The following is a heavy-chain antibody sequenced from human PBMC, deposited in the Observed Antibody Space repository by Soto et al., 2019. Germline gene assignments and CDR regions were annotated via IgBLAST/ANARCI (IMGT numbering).Heavy chain of an antibody. D-gene: IGHD3-22*01. CDR2: INPSGGST. CDR1: GYTFTSYY. CDR3: ARDSSSYYYDSSGYRPSDYYYGMDV. Sequence: ASVKVSCKASGYTFTSYYIHWVRQAPGQGLEWMGIINPSGGSTSYAQKFQGRVTMTRDTSTSTVYMELSSLRSEDTAVYYCARDSSSYYYDSSGYRPSDYYYGMDVWGQGTTVTVSS. J-gene: IGHJ6*02. V-gene: IGHV1-46*01.